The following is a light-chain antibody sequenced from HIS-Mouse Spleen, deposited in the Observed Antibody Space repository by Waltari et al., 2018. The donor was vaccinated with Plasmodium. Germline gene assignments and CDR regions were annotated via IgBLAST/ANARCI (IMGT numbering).Light chain of an antibody. V-gene: IGKV3-15*01. CDR2: GAS. J-gene: IGKJ3*01. CDR1: QSVSSN. Sequence: EIVMTQSPATLSVSPGERATLSWRASQSVSSNLAWYQQTPGQAPRLLIYGASTRATGIPARFSGSGSGTEFTLTISSLQSEDLAVYYCQQYNNWSFTFGPGTKVDIK. CDR3: QQYNNWSFT.